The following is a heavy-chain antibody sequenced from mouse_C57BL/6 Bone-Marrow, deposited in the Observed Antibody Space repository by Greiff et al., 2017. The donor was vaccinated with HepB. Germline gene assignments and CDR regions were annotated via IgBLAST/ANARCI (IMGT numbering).Heavy chain of an antibody. J-gene: IGHJ3*01. CDR3: ARTHYYGSSYVAWFAY. CDR1: GYSFTGYY. Sequence: EVQVVESGPELVKPGASVKISCKASGYSFTGYYMNWVKQSPEKSLEWIGEINPSTGGTTYNQKFKAKATLTVDKSSSTAYMQLKSLTSEDSAVYYCARTHYYGSSYVAWFAYWGQGTRVTVSA. V-gene: IGHV1-42*01. CDR2: INPSTGGT. D-gene: IGHD1-1*01.